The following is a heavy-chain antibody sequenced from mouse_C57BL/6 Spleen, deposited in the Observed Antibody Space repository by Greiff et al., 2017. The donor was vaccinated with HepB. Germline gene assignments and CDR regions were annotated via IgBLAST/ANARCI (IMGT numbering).Heavy chain of an antibody. Sequence: VQLKESGGDLVKPGGSLKLSCAASGFTFSSYGMSWVRQTPDKRLEWVATISSGGSYTYYPDSVKGRFTISRDNAKNTLYLQMSSLKSEDTAMYYCARHNGNFAWFAYWGQGTLVTVSA. CDR2: ISSGGSYT. CDR1: GFTFSSYG. J-gene: IGHJ3*01. CDR3: ARHNGNFAWFAY. D-gene: IGHD2-1*01. V-gene: IGHV5-6*01.